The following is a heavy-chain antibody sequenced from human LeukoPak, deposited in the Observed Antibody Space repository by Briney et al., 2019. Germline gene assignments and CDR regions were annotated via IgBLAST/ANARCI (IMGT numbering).Heavy chain of an antibody. CDR1: GLTFSDTN. Sequence: PGESLRLSCVASGLTFSDTNFAWIRQAPGKGLEWISYIRRVPTDLYYADSVKGRFTITRDNAKNSLYLQMNSLRAEDTANYYCARRARDFGDSHAFDVWGQGTMVTVSS. V-gene: IGHV3-11*01. CDR2: IRRVPTDL. D-gene: IGHD4-17*01. CDR3: ARRARDFGDSHAFDV. J-gene: IGHJ3*01.